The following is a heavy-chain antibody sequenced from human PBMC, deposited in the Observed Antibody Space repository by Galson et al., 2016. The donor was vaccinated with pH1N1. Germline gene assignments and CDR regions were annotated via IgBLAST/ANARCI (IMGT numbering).Heavy chain of an antibody. Sequence: QSGAEVKKPGESLKISCKGSGYSFTRYWIGWVRQMPGKGLEWMGIIFPGDADTRYSPSFQGQVTISADKSISTAYLQWSSLKASDTAMYYCPRHSGDGSRYGSERYFDYWGQGTLVTVSS. CDR3: PRHSGDGSRYGSERYFDY. CDR1: GYSFTRYW. J-gene: IGHJ4*02. CDR2: IFPGDADT. V-gene: IGHV5-51*01. D-gene: IGHD5-18*01.